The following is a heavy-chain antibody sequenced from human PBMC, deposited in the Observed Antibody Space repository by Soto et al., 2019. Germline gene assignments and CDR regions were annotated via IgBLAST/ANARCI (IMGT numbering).Heavy chain of an antibody. V-gene: IGHV3-30*18. CDR3: AKDIDSGYYYVLTGLAH. J-gene: IGHJ4*02. CDR1: GFTFTTFG. Sequence: GGSLRLSCAASGFTFTTFGMHWVRQAPGKGLEWVAFISYDEINQYYADSVKGRFTISRDISKNTLYLQMNSLRAEDTALYYCAKDIDSGYYYVLTGLAHWGQGTLVTVSS. D-gene: IGHD3-22*01. CDR2: ISYDEINQ.